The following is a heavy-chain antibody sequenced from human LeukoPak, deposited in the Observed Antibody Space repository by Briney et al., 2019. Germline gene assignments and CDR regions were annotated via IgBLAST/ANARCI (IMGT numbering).Heavy chain of an antibody. J-gene: IGHJ4*02. CDR3: AKGDYDFWSGYLDY. D-gene: IGHD3-3*01. CDR1: GFTFSSYA. CDR2: ISGSGGST. V-gene: IGHV3-23*01. Sequence: GGSLRLSCAASGFTFSSYAMNWVRQAPGKGLEWVSAISGSGGSTYYAGSVKGRFTISRDNSKNTLYLQMNSLRAEDTAVYYCAKGDYDFWSGYLDYWGQGTLVTVSS.